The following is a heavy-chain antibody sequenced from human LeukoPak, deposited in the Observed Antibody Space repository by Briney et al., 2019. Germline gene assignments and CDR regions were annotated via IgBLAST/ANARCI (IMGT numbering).Heavy chain of an antibody. V-gene: IGHV3-7*01. Sequence: GGSLRLACAASGFSFSNYWMSWVRQAPGKGLEWVANMKQDGSEKYYVDSVKGQFTISRDNAKNSLYLQMNSLRAEDTAVYYCARNWPRSYGAFDIWGQGTMVTVSS. CDR1: GFSFSNYW. D-gene: IGHD4-17*01. J-gene: IGHJ3*02. CDR2: MKQDGSEK. CDR3: ARNWPRSYGAFDI.